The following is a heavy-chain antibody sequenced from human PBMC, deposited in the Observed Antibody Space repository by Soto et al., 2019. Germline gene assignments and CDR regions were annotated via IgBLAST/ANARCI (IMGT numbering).Heavy chain of an antibody. D-gene: IGHD6-13*01. J-gene: IGHJ6*02. CDR1: GDSVSSNSAA. CDR2: TYYRSKWYN. V-gene: IGHV6-1*01. Sequence: SQTLSLTCAISGDSVSSNSAAWNWFRQSPSRGLEWLGRTYYRSKWYNDYAVSVKSRITINPDTSKNQFSLQLNSVTPEDTAVYYCAKSTYSRFGMDVWGQGTTVTVSS. CDR3: AKSTYSRFGMDV.